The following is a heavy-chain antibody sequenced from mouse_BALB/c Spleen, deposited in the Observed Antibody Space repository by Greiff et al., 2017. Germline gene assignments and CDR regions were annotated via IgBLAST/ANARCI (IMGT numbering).Heavy chain of an antibody. CDR1: GYSFTGYY. Sequence: LVKTGASVKISCKASGYSFTGYYMHWVKQSHGKSLEWIGYISCYNGATSYNQKFKGKATFTVDTSSSTAYMQFSSLTTEDSAIYYCARQNRQDAMDYWGQGTSVTVSS. D-gene: IGHD3-2*01. CDR3: ARQNRQDAMDY. V-gene: IGHV1S34*01. CDR2: ISCYNGAT. J-gene: IGHJ4*01.